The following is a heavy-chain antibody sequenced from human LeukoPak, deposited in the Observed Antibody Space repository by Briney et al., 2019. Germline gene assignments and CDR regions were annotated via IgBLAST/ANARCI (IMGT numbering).Heavy chain of an antibody. Sequence: GGSLRLSCAPSGFTFSSYAMHWVRQARGKGLGWVAFISYDGSTKYYPHFVKGRFTISRDSTKNTMYLLMNSLRAEDTAVYYCVAYHGYRAEVSPGWGQGTPVTVSS. J-gene: IGHJ4*02. CDR2: ISYDGSTK. D-gene: IGHD5-24*01. CDR1: GFTFSSYA. V-gene: IGHV3-30*04. CDR3: VAYHGYRAEVSPG.